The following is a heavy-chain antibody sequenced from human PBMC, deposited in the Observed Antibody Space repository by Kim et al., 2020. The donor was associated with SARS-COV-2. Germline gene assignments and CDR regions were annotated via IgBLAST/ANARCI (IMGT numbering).Heavy chain of an antibody. Sequence: SETLSLTCAVYGGSFSGYYWSWIRQPPGKGLEWIGEINHSGSTNYNPSLKSRVTISVDTSKNQFSLKLSSVTAADTAVYYCARGDDYHTFDYWGQGTLVTVSS. D-gene: IGHD4-17*01. J-gene: IGHJ4*02. CDR2: INHSGST. CDR3: ARGDDYHTFDY. CDR1: GGSFSGYY. V-gene: IGHV4-34*01.